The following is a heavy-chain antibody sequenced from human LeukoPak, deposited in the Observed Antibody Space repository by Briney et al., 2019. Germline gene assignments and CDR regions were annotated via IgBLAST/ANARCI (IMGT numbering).Heavy chain of an antibody. Sequence: GGSLQISCQGSGSRFTRYWIGWVRQVPGKGLEWMGIIYPNDSDTRYSPSVHGQVTISADKSISTAYLQWSSLKASDTAMYYCARRDYYYDSRTHAFDMWGQGTMVTVSS. CDR2: IYPNDSDT. V-gene: IGHV5-51*01. J-gene: IGHJ3*02. CDR3: ARRDYYYDSRTHAFDM. D-gene: IGHD3-22*01. CDR1: GSRFTRYW.